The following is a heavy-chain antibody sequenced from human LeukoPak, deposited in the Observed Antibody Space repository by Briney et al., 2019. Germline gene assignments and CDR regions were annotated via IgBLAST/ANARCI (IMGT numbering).Heavy chain of an antibody. Sequence: PSETLSLTCAVYGGSFSGYYWSWIRQPPGKGLEWIGEINHSGSTNYNPSLKSRVTISVDTSKNQFSLKLSSVTAADTAVYYCASTIETVVDYYYYYGMDVWGQGTTVTVSS. V-gene: IGHV4-34*01. J-gene: IGHJ6*02. D-gene: IGHD4-23*01. CDR2: INHSGST. CDR3: ASTIETVVDYYYYYGMDV. CDR1: GGSFSGYY.